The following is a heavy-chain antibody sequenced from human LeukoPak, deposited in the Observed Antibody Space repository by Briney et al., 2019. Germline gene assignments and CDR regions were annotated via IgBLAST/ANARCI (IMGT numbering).Heavy chain of an antibody. D-gene: IGHD5-18*01. J-gene: IGHJ4*02. Sequence: HPGGSLRLSCAASGFTSSSYGMHWVRQAPGKGLEWVAVIWYDGSNKYYADSVKGRFTISRDNSKNTLYLQMDSLRAEDTAVYYCAREKYVDTAMVTSYFDYWGQGTLVTVSS. CDR1: GFTSSSYG. CDR2: IWYDGSNK. V-gene: IGHV3-33*01. CDR3: AREKYVDTAMVTSYFDY.